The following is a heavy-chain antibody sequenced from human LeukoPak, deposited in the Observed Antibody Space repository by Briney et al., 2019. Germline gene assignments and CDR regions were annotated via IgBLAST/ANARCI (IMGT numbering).Heavy chain of an antibody. CDR3: ARDTAFDT. V-gene: IGHV3-48*01. CDR1: GLTFSDYS. CDR2: ISGSGDTI. Sequence: GGSLRLSCAASGLTFSDYSMNWVRRAPGKGLEWLSYISGSGDTIYYADSVKGRFTISRDNAENSLYLQMNSLRAEDTAVYYCARDTAFDTWGQGTLVIVSS. J-gene: IGHJ5*02. D-gene: IGHD2-21*02.